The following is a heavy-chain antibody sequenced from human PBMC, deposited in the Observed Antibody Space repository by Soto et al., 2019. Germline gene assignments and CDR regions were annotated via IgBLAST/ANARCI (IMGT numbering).Heavy chain of an antibody. Sequence: SVKVSCKASGYTFTSYGISWVRQAPGQGLEWMGWISAYNGNTNYAQKLQGRVTLTTEPSTSTDYMELRSLRSDDTAGSYCARPGDVLRYFDGLPANQVVEYWG. V-gene: IGHV1-18*04. CDR1: GYTFTSYG. D-gene: IGHD3-9*01. CDR3: ARPGDVLRYFDGLPANQVVEY. CDR2: ISAYNGNT. J-gene: IGHJ4*01.